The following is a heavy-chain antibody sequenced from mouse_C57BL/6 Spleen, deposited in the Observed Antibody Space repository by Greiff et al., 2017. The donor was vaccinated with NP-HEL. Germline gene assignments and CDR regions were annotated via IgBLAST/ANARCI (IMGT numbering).Heavy chain of an antibody. Sequence: QVQLQQSGTELVKPGASVKLSCKASGYTFTSYWMHWVKQRPGQGLEWIGNINPSNGGTNYNEKFKSKATLTVDKSSSTAYMQLSSLTSEDSAVYYCASFGSSYRDWYFDVWGTGTTVTVSS. CDR1: GYTFTSYW. CDR2: INPSNGGT. CDR3: ASFGSSYRDWYFDV. V-gene: IGHV1-53*01. J-gene: IGHJ1*03. D-gene: IGHD1-1*01.